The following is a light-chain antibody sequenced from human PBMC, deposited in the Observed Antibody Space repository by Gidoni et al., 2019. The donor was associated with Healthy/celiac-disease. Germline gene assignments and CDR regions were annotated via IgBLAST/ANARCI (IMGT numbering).Light chain of an antibody. Sequence: IVLTQSPGTLSLSPGERATLSCRASQSVSSNYLAWYQQKPGQAPRLLISGASTRAPGIPDRFSGSGSGTDFTLTISRLEPEDFAVYYCQQYANSPGAFXPXTRVDIK. J-gene: IGKJ3*01. V-gene: IGKV3-20*01. CDR2: GAS. CDR3: QQYANSPGA. CDR1: QSVSSNY.